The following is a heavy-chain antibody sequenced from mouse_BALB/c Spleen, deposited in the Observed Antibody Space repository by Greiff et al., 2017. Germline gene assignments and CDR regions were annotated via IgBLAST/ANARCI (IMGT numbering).Heavy chain of an antibody. Sequence: QVQLQQSGAELVKPGASVKLSCKASGYTFTSYYMYWVKQRPGQGLEWIGEINPSNGGTNFNEKFKSKATLTVDKSSSTAYMQLSSLTSEDSAVYYCTRPSIYSYAMDYWGQGTSVTVSS. D-gene: IGHD2-1*01. V-gene: IGHV1S81*02. CDR3: TRPSIYSYAMDY. J-gene: IGHJ4*01. CDR2: INPSNGGT. CDR1: GYTFTSYY.